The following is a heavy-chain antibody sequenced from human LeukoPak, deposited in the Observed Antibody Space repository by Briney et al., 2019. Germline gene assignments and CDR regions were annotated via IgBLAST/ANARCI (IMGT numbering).Heavy chain of an antibody. V-gene: IGHV3-30*18. CDR3: AKDQFSH. J-gene: IGHJ4*02. Sequence: GGSLRLSCAASGFTFSSYGMHWVRQAPGKGLEWVAVISYDGSNKYYADSVKGRFTISRDNSKNTLYLQMDSLRAEDTAVYYCAKDQFSHWGQGTLVTVSS. CDR2: ISYDGSNK. CDR1: GFTFSSYG.